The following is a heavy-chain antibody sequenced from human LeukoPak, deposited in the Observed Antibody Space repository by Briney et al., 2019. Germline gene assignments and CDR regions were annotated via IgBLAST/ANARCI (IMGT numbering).Heavy chain of an antibody. CDR2: INPSGGST. V-gene: IGHV1-46*01. CDR1: GYTFTSYY. Sequence: ASVKVSCKASGYTFTSYYMHWVRQAPGQGLEWMGIINPSGGSTSYPQKFQGRVTMTRDTSATTVYMELSSLRSEDTAIYYCARGNEKGHYFDFWGQGTLVTVSS. J-gene: IGHJ4*02. CDR3: ARGNEKGHYFDF.